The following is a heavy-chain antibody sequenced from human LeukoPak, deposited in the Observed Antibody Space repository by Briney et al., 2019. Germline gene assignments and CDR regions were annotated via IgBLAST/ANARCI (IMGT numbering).Heavy chain of an antibody. Sequence: GGSLRLSCAASGFTFSSYEMNWVRQAPGKGLEWVSYISSSGSTIYYADSVKGRFTISRDNAKNSLYLQMNSLSAEDTAVYYCAELGITMIGGVWGKGTTVTISS. CDR1: GFTFSSYE. CDR3: AELGITMIGGV. J-gene: IGHJ6*04. CDR2: ISSSGSTI. V-gene: IGHV3-48*03. D-gene: IGHD3-10*02.